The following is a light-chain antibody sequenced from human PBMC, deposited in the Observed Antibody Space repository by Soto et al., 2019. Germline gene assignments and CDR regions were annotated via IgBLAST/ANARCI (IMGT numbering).Light chain of an antibody. CDR2: GAS. V-gene: IGKV3-20*01. J-gene: IGKJ5*01. CDR1: QTFSNSF. CDR3: QQWGSSST. Sequence: ESVLTQAPGTLSLSPGERATLSCTASQTFSNSFLSWFQQIPGXAPXXLIYGASMRATGIPDRLSGSGSGTDFTLPFRRLEPEDFAVYYCQQWGSSSTFFQGTRLENK.